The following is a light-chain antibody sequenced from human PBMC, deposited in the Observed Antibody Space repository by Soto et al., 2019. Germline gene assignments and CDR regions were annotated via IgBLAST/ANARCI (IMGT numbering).Light chain of an antibody. CDR3: QQYGRP. CDR2: GAS. CDR1: QSVSSY. J-gene: IGKJ1*01. Sequence: EIVLTQSPGTLSLSPGERATLSCRASQSVSSYLAWYQQKPGQAPRLLIHGASSRATGIPDRFSGSGSGTDFTLTISRLEPEDFAVYYCQQYGRPFGQGTKVDNK. V-gene: IGKV3-20*01.